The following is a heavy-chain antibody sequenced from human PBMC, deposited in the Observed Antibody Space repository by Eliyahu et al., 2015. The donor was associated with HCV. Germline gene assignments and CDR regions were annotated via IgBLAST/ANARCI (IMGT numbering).Heavy chain of an antibody. V-gene: IGHV1-2*02. CDR3: ARDEYSYGYYYGMDV. J-gene: IGHJ6*02. Sequence: QVQLVQSGAEVKKPGASVKVSCKASGYTFTGYYVQWVRQAPGQGLEWMGWINPNSGSTVYAQKFQDRVTMTRDTSISTAYMELSRLRSDDTAVYYCARDEYSYGYYYGMDVWGQGTTVTVSS. CDR2: INPNSGST. D-gene: IGHD3-16*01. CDR1: GYTFTGYY.